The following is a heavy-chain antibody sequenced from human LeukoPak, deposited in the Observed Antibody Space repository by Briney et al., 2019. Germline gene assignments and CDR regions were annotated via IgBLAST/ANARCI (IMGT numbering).Heavy chain of an antibody. J-gene: IGHJ5*02. Sequence: GGSLRLSCAASGFTFSDYYMSWIRPAPGKGVGWVSYISSSGSTIYYADSVKGRFTISRDNAKNSLYLQMNSLRAEDTAVYYCARDLGSSSWTREDWFDPWGQGTLVTVSS. CDR3: ARDLGSSSWTREDWFDP. V-gene: IGHV3-11*01. D-gene: IGHD6-13*01. CDR1: GFTFSDYY. CDR2: ISSSGSTI.